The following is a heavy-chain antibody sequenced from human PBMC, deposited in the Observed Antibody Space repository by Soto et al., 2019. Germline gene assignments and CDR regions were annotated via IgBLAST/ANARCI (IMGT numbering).Heavy chain of an antibody. CDR2: ISWNSGSI. D-gene: IGHD3-3*01. J-gene: IGHJ3*02. V-gene: IGHV3-9*01. CDR3: AKEITIFGVVIILGAFDI. CDR1: GFTFDDYA. Sequence: VQLVESGGGLVQPGRSLRLSCAASGFTFDDYAMHWVRQAPGKGLEWVSGISWNSGSIGYADSVKGRFTISRDNAKNSLYLQMNSLRAEDTALYYCAKEITIFGVVIILGAFDIWGQGTMVTVSS.